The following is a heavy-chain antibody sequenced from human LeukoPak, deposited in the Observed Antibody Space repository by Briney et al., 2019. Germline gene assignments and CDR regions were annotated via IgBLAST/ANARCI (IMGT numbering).Heavy chain of an antibody. D-gene: IGHD6-13*01. Sequence: ASVKVSCKVSGYTFTSYGISWVRQAAGPGLEWVGWISAYNGNTNYTQKLQSRVTMTTDPATSTAYMGLRSLRSDDAAVYYCAREGYSSRPNKNDYWGQGTLVTISS. CDR2: ISAYNGNT. J-gene: IGHJ4*02. CDR1: GYTFTSYG. CDR3: AREGYSSRPNKNDY. V-gene: IGHV1-18*01.